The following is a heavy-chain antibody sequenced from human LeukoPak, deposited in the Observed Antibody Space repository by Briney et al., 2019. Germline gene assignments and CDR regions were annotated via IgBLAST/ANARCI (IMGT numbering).Heavy chain of an antibody. Sequence: PGGSLRLSCAASGFTFDDYAMHWVRQAPGKGLEWVSGISWNSGSIGYADSVKGRFTISRDNAKNSLYLQMNSLRAEDTAVYYCARDPNYYDSSGYYLGDYWGQGTLVTVSS. J-gene: IGHJ4*02. D-gene: IGHD3-22*01. CDR2: ISWNSGSI. CDR1: GFTFDDYA. CDR3: ARDPNYYDSSGYYLGDY. V-gene: IGHV3-9*01.